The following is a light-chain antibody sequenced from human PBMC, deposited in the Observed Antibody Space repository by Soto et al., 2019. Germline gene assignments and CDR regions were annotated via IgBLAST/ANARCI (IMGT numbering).Light chain of an antibody. CDR3: QQYNSYWT. V-gene: IGKV1-5*03. Sequence: DIQMTQSPSTLSASVGDRVTITCRSSQSISSWLAWYQQKPGKAPKLLIYKASSLESGVPSRFSGSGSGTEFTLTISSLQPDDFAXYYCQQYNSYWTFGQGTKVDI. CDR2: KAS. CDR1: QSISSW. J-gene: IGKJ1*01.